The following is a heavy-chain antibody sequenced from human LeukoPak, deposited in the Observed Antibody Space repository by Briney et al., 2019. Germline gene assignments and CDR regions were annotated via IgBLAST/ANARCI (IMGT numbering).Heavy chain of an antibody. J-gene: IGHJ4*02. CDR3: AKAQTPYDILTGFDY. Sequence: PGGSLRLSCAAPGFTFSSYAMSWVRQAPGKWLEWVSAISGSGGSTYYADSVKGRFTISRDNSKNTLYLQMNSLRAEDTAVYYCAKAQTPYDILTGFDYWGQGTLVTVSS. D-gene: IGHD3-9*01. CDR2: ISGSGGST. V-gene: IGHV3-23*01. CDR1: GFTFSSYA.